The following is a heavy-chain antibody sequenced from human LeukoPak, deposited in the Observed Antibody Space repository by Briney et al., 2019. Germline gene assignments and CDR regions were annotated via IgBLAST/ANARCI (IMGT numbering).Heavy chain of an antibody. CDR1: GGSISSYY. Sequence: PSETLSLTCTVSGGSISSYYWSWIRQPPGKGLEWIGYIYYSGSTNYNPSLKSRVTISVDTSKNQFSLKLSSVTAADTAVYYCAGARYSGSYLNWFDPWGQGTPVTVSS. CDR3: AGARYSGSYLNWFDP. D-gene: IGHD1-26*01. V-gene: IGHV4-59*12. J-gene: IGHJ5*02. CDR2: IYYSGST.